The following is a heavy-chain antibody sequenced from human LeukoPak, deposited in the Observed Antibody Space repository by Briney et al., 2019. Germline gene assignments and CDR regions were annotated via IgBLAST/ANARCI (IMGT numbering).Heavy chain of an antibody. CDR2: IYHSGST. Sequence: PSETLSLTCAVSGGSISSGGYSWSWIRQPPGKGLEWIGYIYHSGSTYYDPSLKSRVTISVDTSKNQFSLKLSSVTAADTAVYYCARANPGYDILTGYPVIDYWGQGTLVTVSS. J-gene: IGHJ4*02. CDR1: GGSISSGGYS. D-gene: IGHD3-9*01. V-gene: IGHV4-30-2*05. CDR3: ARANPGYDILTGYPVIDY.